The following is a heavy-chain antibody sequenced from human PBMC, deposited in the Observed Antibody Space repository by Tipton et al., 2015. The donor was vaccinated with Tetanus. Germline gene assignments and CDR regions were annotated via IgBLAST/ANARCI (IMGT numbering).Heavy chain of an antibody. J-gene: IGHJ3*02. V-gene: IGHV4-30-2*01. D-gene: IGHD2/OR15-2a*01. CDR1: GGSISGGGYS. CDR3: ARVANRSRRRGFDI. CDR2: IYESGTT. Sequence: TLSLTCDVSGGSISGGGYSWSWIRQPPGPGKGLEWIGYIYESGTTHYNPSLQGRATISLDTSKSQISLKLLSVTAADTGVYYCARVANRSRRRGFDIWGQGTMVAVSS.